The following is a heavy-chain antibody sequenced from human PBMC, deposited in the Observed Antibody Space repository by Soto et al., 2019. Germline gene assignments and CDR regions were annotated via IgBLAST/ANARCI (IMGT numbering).Heavy chain of an antibody. Sequence: EVQLLESGGILVHPGGSPRLSCAASGFTFSSYAMTWVRQAPGKGLEWVSAISGGGDSIYYADSVKGRFTISRDQSKNTLYRQMHSLRAEDTAVDFCAKERDNGADRYYFDYWGQGTLVTVSS. CDR1: GFTFSSYA. CDR3: AKERDNGADRYYFDY. CDR2: ISGGGDSI. J-gene: IGHJ4*02. V-gene: IGHV3-23*01. D-gene: IGHD2-8*01.